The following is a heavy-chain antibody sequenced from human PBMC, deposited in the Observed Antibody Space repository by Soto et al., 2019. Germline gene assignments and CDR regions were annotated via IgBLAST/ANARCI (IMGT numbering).Heavy chain of an antibody. D-gene: IGHD3-9*01. J-gene: IGHJ6*02. CDR1: GFTFSSYS. CDR2: ISSSSSTI. Sequence: GGSLRLSCAASGFTFSSYSMNWVRQAPGKGLEWVSYISSSSSTIYYADSVKGRFTISRDNAKNSLYLQMNSLRDEDTAVYYCARAVYFDWLSRHHTVSYPYYYGMDVWGQGTTVTVSS. V-gene: IGHV3-48*02. CDR3: ARAVYFDWLSRHHTVSYPYYYGMDV.